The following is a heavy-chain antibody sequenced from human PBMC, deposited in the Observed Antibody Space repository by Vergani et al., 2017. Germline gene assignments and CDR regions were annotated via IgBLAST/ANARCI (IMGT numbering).Heavy chain of an antibody. V-gene: IGHV3-21*01. Sequence: EVQLVESGGGLVKPGGPLRLSCAASGFTFSSYSMNWVRQAPGKGLEWVSSISSSSSYIYYADSVKGRFTNSRDKAKNSLYLKMNSLRAEDTAVYYCARLAGYSIGGSDFWGQGTMVTVSS. CDR1: GFTFSSYS. D-gene: IGHD6-19*01. J-gene: IGHJ4*02. CDR2: ISSSSSYI. CDR3: ARLAGYSIGGSDF.